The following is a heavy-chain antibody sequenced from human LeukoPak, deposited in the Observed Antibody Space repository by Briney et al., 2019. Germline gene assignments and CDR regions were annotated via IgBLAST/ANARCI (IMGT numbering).Heavy chain of an antibody. V-gene: IGHV4-59*08. J-gene: IGHJ3*02. CDR3: AREYSSSSGRRAFDI. CDR1: GGSISGYY. D-gene: IGHD6-6*01. Sequence: PSETLSLTCTVSGGSISGYYWSWTRQPPGKGLEWIGYIYYSGSTNYNPSLKSRLTISIDTSENQFSLKLSSVTAADTAVYYCAREYSSSSGRRAFDIWGQGTMVTVSS. CDR2: IYYSGST.